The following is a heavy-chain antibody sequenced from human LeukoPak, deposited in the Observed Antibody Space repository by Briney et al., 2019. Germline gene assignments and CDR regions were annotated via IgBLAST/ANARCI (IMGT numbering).Heavy chain of an antibody. CDR3: AMSWGSSGWHQADY. Sequence: AAVKASCKASGGTFSSYAISWVRQAPGQGLEWMGGIIPIFGTANYAQKFQGRVTITADESTSTAYMELSSLRSEDTAVYYCAMSWGSSGWHQADYWGQGTLVTVSS. CDR1: GGTFSSYA. CDR2: IIPIFGTA. J-gene: IGHJ4*02. V-gene: IGHV1-69*13. D-gene: IGHD6-19*01.